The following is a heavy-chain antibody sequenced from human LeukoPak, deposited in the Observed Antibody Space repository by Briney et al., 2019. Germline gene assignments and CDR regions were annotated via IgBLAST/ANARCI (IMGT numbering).Heavy chain of an antibody. CDR1: GFIISNYA. CDR2: ISGNGGST. Sequence: GGSLRLSCSASGFIISNYAMHWVRQAPGKGLEYVSAISGNGGSTYYADSVKGRFTISRDNSKNTRYLQMSSLRAEDTAIYHCVKDLYKGDSSSWYYFDYWGQGTLVTVSS. D-gene: IGHD6-13*01. J-gene: IGHJ4*02. CDR3: VKDLYKGDSSSWYYFDY. V-gene: IGHV3-64D*06.